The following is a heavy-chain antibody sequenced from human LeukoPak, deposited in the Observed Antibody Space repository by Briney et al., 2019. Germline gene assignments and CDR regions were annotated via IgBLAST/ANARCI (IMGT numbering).Heavy chain of an antibody. CDR1: EFTFNNYW. CDR2: INSDGSHT. J-gene: IGHJ4*02. CDR3: ASHSTFVGGATESIDY. Sequence: GGSLRLSCAASEFTFNNYWMHWVRQAPGKGLVWVSRINSDGSHTDYADSVKGRFTISRDNAKNTLYLQMNSLRAEDTAVYYCASHSTFVGGATESIDYWGQGTLVTVSP. V-gene: IGHV3-74*01. D-gene: IGHD1-26*01.